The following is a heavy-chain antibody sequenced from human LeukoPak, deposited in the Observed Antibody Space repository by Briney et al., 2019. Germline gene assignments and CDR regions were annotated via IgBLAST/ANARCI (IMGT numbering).Heavy chain of an antibody. CDR1: GFTFSNYA. CDR3: AKESPVFDY. CDR2: ISGNGGST. V-gene: IGHV3-23*01. Sequence: PGASLRLSCAASGFTFSNYAMSWVRQAPGKGLEWVSVISGNGGSTHYADSAKGRFTISRDNSRNTLYLQMSSLRAEDTAVYYCAKESPVFDYWGQGTLVTVSS. J-gene: IGHJ4*02.